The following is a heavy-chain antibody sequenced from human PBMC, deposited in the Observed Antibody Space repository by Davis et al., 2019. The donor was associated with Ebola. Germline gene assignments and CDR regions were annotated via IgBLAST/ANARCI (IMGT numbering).Heavy chain of an antibody. CDR2: IYYSGST. D-gene: IGHD3-10*01. V-gene: IGHV4-61*01. J-gene: IGHJ4*02. Sequence: SETLSLTCTVSGGSVNTGFYYWTWVRQPPGKGLEWIGNIYYSGSTEYSPSLESRLSMSVDTSKNQFSLRLTSVTAADTGTYYCARKGVSGELDYWGRGSLVIVSS. CDR3: ARKGVSGELDY. CDR1: GGSVNTGFYY.